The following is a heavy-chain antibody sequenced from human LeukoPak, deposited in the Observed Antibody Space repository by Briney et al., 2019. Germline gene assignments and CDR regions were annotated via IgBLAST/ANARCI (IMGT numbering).Heavy chain of an antibody. Sequence: KPSETLSLTCTVSGYSISSGYYWGWIRQPPGTGLEWIGSINHSGSTYYNPSLKSRVTISVDTSKNQFSLKLSSVTAADTAVYYCAKDRGDGHNSGYFVHWGQGTLVTVSS. J-gene: IGHJ4*02. CDR1: GYSISSGYY. V-gene: IGHV4-38-2*02. CDR2: INHSGST. D-gene: IGHD5-24*01. CDR3: AKDRGDGHNSGYFVH.